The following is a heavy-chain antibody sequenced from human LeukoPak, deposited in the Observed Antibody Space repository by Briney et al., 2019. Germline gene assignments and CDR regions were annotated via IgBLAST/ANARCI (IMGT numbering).Heavy chain of an antibody. D-gene: IGHD1-1*01. V-gene: IGHV4-4*09. CDR2: IYSSGTT. J-gene: IGHJ4*02. CDR3: ARRISSWNVYIDK. Sequence: KPSETLSLTGTVSGGSLSGYYWSWIRQTPGKGLEWIGYIYSSGTTNYHRSLQSRVIISLDTPKNQFSLSVTSVTAADTAMYFCARRISSWNVYIDKWGQGIQVTVSS. CDR1: GGSLSGYY.